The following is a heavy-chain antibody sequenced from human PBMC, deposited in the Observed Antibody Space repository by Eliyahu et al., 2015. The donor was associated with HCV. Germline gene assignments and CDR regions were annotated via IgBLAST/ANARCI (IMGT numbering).Heavy chain of an antibody. Sequence: QLQLPXSGPGLVKSSETLSLTCTVSXGSVNXREXXWGWXRQPPGKGLEWIGSVYHLGGTLYNPSLRSRVTISVDTSKNFFSLSLTSVTATDTARYFCARSSNGFDVWGQGTTVTVS. V-gene: IGHV4-39*02. CDR2: VYHLGGT. CDR1: XGSVNXREXX. D-gene: IGHD6-25*01. J-gene: IGHJ6*02. CDR3: ARSSNGFDV.